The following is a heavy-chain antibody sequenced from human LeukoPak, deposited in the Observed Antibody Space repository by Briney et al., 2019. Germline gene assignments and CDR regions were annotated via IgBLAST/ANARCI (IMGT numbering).Heavy chain of an antibody. CDR2: IMPLFGTA. D-gene: IGHD4-17*01. CDR3: ARDVHGDYGSGWFGP. Sequence: SVKVSCKTSGGTFNNSAISWVRQAPGQGLEWLGGIMPLFGTAGYAQKFQGRVNITKDESTRTVYLEVTSLTSDDTAVYYCARDVHGDYGSGWFGPWGQGTLVSVSS. V-gene: IGHV1-69*05. CDR1: GGTFNNSA. J-gene: IGHJ5*02.